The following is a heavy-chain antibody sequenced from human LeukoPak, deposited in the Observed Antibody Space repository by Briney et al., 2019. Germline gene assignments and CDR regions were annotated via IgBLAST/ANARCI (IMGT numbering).Heavy chain of an antibody. CDR1: GGSISSYY. Sequence: SETLSLTCTVSGGSISSYYWSWIRQPPGKGLEWIGYIYYSGSTYYNPSLKSRVTISVDTSKNQFSLKLSSVTAADTAVYYCARHESNPYYYGMDVWGQGTTVTVSS. CDR3: ARHESNPYYYGMDV. J-gene: IGHJ6*02. V-gene: IGHV4-59*08. CDR2: IYYSGST.